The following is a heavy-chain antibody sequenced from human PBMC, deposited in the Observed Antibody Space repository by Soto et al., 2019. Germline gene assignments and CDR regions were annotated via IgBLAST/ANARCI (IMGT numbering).Heavy chain of an antibody. D-gene: IGHD6-13*01. V-gene: IGHV2-70*11. CDR2: IDWDDDK. Sequence: SGPTLVNPTQTLTLTCTFSGFSLSTSGMCVSWIRQPPGKALEWLARIDWDDDKYYSTSLKTRLTISKDTSKNQVVLTMTNMDPVDTATYYCARMSIAAAGTGAFDIWGQGTIVTVSS. J-gene: IGHJ3*02. CDR1: GFSLSTSGMC. CDR3: ARMSIAAAGTGAFDI.